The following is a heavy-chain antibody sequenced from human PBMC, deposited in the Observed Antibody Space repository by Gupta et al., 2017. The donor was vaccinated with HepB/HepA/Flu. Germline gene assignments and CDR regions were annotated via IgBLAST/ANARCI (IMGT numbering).Heavy chain of an antibody. CDR2: IWYDGSNK. CDR1: GFIFSGYG. V-gene: IGHV3-33*01. Sequence: QVQLVESGGGVVQPGRSLRLSCAASGFIFSGYGMHWVRQAPGKGLEWVAIIWYDGSNKNYADSVKGRFTISRDNSKNTLYLEMNSLRAEDTAVYSCARGRGDYYYYMDVWGKGTTVTVSS. CDR3: ARGRGDYYYYMDV. J-gene: IGHJ6*03.